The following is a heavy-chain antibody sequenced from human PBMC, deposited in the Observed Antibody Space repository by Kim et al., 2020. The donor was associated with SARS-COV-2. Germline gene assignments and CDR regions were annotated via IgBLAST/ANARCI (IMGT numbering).Heavy chain of an antibody. V-gene: IGHV3-23*01. J-gene: IGHJ4*02. D-gene: IGHD6-13*01. Sequence: DSVKGRFTISRDNSKNTLYLQMNSLRAEDTAVYYCARGGSSWYAYYFDYWGQGTLVTVSS. CDR3: ARGGSSWYAYYFDY.